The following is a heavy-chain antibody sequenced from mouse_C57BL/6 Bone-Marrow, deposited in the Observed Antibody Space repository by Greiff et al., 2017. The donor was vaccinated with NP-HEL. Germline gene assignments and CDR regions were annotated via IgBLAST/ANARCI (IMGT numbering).Heavy chain of an antibody. CDR1: GYTFTSYW. CDR2: IDPSDSYT. CDR3: ARGAQVAFAY. V-gene: IGHV1-50*01. D-gene: IGHD3-2*02. Sequence: QVQLQQPGAELVKPGASVKLSCKASGYTFTSYWMQWVKQRPGQGLEWIGEIDPSDSYTNYNQKFKGKATLTVDTSSSTAYMQLSSLTSEDSAVYYCARGAQVAFAYWGQGTLVTVSA. J-gene: IGHJ3*01.